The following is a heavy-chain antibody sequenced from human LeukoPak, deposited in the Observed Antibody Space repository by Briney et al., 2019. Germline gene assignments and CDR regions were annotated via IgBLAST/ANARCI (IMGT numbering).Heavy chain of an antibody. D-gene: IGHD3-22*01. CDR1: GGSIGSYY. CDR2: IYDSGST. Sequence: SETLSLTCTVSGGSIGSYYRSWIRQPPGKGLEWIGYIYDSGSTNYNPSLKSRVTISVDTSKNQFSLKLSSVTAADTAVYYCACLTTADAFDIWGQGTVVTVSS. J-gene: IGHJ3*02. CDR3: ACLTTADAFDI. V-gene: IGHV4-59*01.